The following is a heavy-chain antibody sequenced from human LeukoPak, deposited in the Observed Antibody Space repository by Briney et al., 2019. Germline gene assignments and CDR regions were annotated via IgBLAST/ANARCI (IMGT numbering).Heavy chain of an antibody. Sequence: PGGSLRLSCAASGFTFSSYAMSWVRQAPGKGLEWVSAISGSGGSTYYADSVKGRFTISRDNSKNTLYLQMNSLRAEDTAVYYCAKGCYDSSVHHACNYWGQGTLVTVSS. CDR3: AKGCYDSSVHHACNY. CDR2: ISGSGGST. J-gene: IGHJ4*02. D-gene: IGHD3-22*01. CDR1: GFTFSSYA. V-gene: IGHV3-23*01.